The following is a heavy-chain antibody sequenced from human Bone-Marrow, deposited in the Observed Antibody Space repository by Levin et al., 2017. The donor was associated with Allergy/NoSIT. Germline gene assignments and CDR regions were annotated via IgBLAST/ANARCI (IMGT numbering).Heavy chain of an antibody. CDR3: AKARSGRMIWDNGAKTYNDYCAVDV. CDR2: ILKDGKKE. CDR1: GFTFSNSA. D-gene: IGHD3-10*01. J-gene: IGHJ6*02. Sequence: GGSLRLSCAASGFTFSNSAMHWVRQAPGRGLEWLAFILKDGKKEYYVDSAKGRFTVSRDNSNKVLFLQMNSLRPEDTAVYFGAKARSGRMIWDNGAKTYNDYCAVDVWGQGTTVIVSS. V-gene: IGHV3-30*04.